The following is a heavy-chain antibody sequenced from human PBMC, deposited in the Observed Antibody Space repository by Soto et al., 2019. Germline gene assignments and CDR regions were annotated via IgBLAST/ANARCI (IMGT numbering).Heavy chain of an antibody. CDR2: INPNSGGT. CDR3: ASHSSGSYWYFDL. Sequence: ASVKVSCKASGYTFTGYYMHWVRQAPGQGLEWMGWINPNSGGTNYAQKFQGWVTMTRDTSISTAYMELSRLRSEDTAVYYCASHSSGSYWYFDLWGRGTLVTVSS. D-gene: IGHD3-22*01. V-gene: IGHV1-2*04. J-gene: IGHJ2*01. CDR1: GYTFTGYY.